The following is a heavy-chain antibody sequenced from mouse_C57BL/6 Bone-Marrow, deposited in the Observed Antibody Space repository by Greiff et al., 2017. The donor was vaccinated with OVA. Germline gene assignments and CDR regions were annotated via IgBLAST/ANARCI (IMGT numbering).Heavy chain of an antibody. Sequence: EVQLVESGPGLVKPSQSLSLTCSVTGYSITSGYYWNWIRQFPGNKLEWMGYISYDGSNNYNPSLKNRISITRDTSKNQFFLKLNSVTTEDTATYYCARATIVTPVDYWGQGTTLTVSS. V-gene: IGHV3-6*01. D-gene: IGHD2-5*01. CDR1: GYSITSGYY. CDR2: ISYDGSN. J-gene: IGHJ2*01. CDR3: ARATIVTPVDY.